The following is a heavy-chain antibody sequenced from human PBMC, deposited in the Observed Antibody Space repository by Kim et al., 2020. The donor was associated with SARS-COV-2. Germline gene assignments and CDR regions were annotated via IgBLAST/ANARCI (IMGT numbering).Heavy chain of an antibody. V-gene: IGHV4-4*07. D-gene: IGHD7-27*01. Sequence: TPSLKSRVTMSVDTSKNQFSLKLSSVTAADTAVYYCARDGLGRGINYFDYWGQGTLVTVSS. CDR3: ARDGLGRGINYFDY. J-gene: IGHJ4*02.